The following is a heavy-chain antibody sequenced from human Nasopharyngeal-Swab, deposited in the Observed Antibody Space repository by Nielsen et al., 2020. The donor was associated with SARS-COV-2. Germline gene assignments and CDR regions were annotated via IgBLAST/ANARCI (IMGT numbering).Heavy chain of an antibody. CDR2: LYHSGRT. Sequence: SETLSLTCAVSGGSFSDYNWSWIRQPPGKGLVWIGNLYHSGRTNYNPSLKSRLAISIDTSKKQFSLKLSSVTAADTAVYYCARGAPGYWGQGTLVTVSS. CDR3: ARGAPGY. J-gene: IGHJ4*01. CDR1: GGSFSDYN. V-gene: IGHV4-34*01.